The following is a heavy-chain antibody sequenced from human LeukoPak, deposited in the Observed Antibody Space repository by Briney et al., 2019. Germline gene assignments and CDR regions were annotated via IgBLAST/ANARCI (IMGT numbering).Heavy chain of an antibody. CDR3: ATHRITGWYRGIGDY. CDR2: FDPEDGET. V-gene: IGHV1-24*01. D-gene: IGHD6-19*01. CDR1: GYTLTELS. Sequence: ASVKVSFKVSGYTLTELSMHWVRQAPGKGLEWMGGFDPEDGETIYAQKFQGRVTMTEDTSTDTAYMELSSLRSEDTAVYYCATHRITGWYRGIGDYWGQGTLVTVSS. J-gene: IGHJ4*02.